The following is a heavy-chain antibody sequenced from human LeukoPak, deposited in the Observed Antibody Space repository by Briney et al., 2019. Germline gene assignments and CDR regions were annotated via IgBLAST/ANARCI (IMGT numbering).Heavy chain of an antibody. CDR3: TAGTYYYDRSGVDY. V-gene: IGHV3-15*07. CDR1: GFTFTNAW. Sequence: PGGSLRLSCAASGFTFTNAWMNWVRQAPGKGLEWVGRIKSKTHGGTTDYAAPVKGRFTISRDDSKNTLYLQMNSLKTEDTAVYYCTAGTYYYDRSGVDYWGQGTLFNVSS. CDR2: IKSKTHGGTT. J-gene: IGHJ4*02. D-gene: IGHD3-22*01.